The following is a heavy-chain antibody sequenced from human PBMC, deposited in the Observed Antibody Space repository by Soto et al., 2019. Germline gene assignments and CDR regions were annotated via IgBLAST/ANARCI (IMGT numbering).Heavy chain of an antibody. CDR3: ARESEDLTSNFDY. V-gene: IGHV3-48*02. Sequence: GGSLRLSCAASGFTFSIYSMNWVRHAPGKGLEWVSYISSSSSTIYYADSVKGRFTISRDNAKNSLYLQMNSLRDEDTAVYYCARESEDLTSNFDYWGQGTLVTVSS. J-gene: IGHJ4*02. CDR2: ISSSSSTI. CDR1: GFTFSIYS.